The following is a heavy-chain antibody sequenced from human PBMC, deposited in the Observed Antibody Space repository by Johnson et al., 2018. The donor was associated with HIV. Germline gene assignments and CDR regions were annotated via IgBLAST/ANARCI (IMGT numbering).Heavy chain of an antibody. CDR3: AKGSRARAVSDFWSGVPDAFDI. CDR1: GFTFSSYV. J-gene: IGHJ3*02. CDR2: IRYAGSSK. V-gene: IGHV3-30*02. Sequence: VQLVESGAGVVQPAGSLSLSCAASGFTFSSYVMHRVRQASGKGMEWVAFIRYAGSSKYYADSVKGRFTISRDKSKNTLYLQMNGLRAEDTAVYYCAKGSRARAVSDFWSGVPDAFDIWGQGTMVTVSS. D-gene: IGHD3-3*01.